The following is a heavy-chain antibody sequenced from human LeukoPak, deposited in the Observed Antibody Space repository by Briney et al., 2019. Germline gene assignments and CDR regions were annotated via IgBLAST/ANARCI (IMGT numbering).Heavy chain of an antibody. V-gene: IGHV1-2*06. J-gene: IGHJ4*02. CDR3: ASWGRFGELLYTGY. CDR2: INPNSGGT. Sequence: ASVKVSCKASGYTFTSYAMHWVRQAPGQGLEWMGRINPNSGGTNYAQKFQGRVTMTRDTSISTAYMELSRLRSDDTAVYYCASWGRFGELLYTGYWGQGTLVTASS. D-gene: IGHD3-10*01. CDR1: GYTFTSYA.